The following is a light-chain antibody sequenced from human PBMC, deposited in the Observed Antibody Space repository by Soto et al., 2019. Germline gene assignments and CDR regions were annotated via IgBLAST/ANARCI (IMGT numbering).Light chain of an antibody. CDR3: SSYTGSRTRV. Sequence: QSALTQPPSASGSPGQSVTISCTGTRNDIGAYEFVSWYQHHPGKAPKLIIYEVVQRPSGVPDRFSGSKSGNTASLTVSGLQAADEADYYCSSYTGSRTRVFGTGTKLTVL. V-gene: IGLV2-8*01. CDR1: RNDIGAYEF. J-gene: IGLJ1*01. CDR2: EVV.